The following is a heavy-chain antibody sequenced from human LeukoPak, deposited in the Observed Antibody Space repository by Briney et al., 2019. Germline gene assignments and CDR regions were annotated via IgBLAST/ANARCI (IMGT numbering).Heavy chain of an antibody. Sequence: GASLRLSCAASGFTFSNYAMTWVRQAPGKGLEWVSAISGSGGSTYYADSVKGRFTISRDNSKNTLYLQMSSLRAEDTALYYCAKATRLYDSSGPHTYGFDYWGQGTLVTVSS. CDR2: ISGSGGST. CDR3: AKATRLYDSSGPHTYGFDY. J-gene: IGHJ4*02. CDR1: GFTFSNYA. D-gene: IGHD3-22*01. V-gene: IGHV3-23*01.